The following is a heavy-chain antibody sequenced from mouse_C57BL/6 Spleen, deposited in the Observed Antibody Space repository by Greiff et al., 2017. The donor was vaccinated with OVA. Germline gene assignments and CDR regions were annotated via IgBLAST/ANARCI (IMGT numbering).Heavy chain of an antibody. CDR2: IYPGSGST. D-gene: IGHD2-4*01. V-gene: IGHV1-55*01. CDR3: ARIYYDYDGAMDY. J-gene: IGHJ4*01. CDR1: GYTFTSYW. Sequence: QVQLQQPGAELVKPGASVKMSCKASGYTFTSYWITWVKQRPGQGLEWIGDIYPGSGSTNYNEKFKSKATLTVDTSSSTAYMQLSILTSEDSAVYYCARIYYDYDGAMDYWGQGTSVTVSS.